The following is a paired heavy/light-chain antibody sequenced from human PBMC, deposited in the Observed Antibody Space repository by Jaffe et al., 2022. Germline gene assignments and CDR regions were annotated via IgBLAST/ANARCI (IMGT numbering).Heavy chain of an antibody. Sequence: QVQLVQSGAEVKKPGASVKVSCKASGYTFTSYGISWVRQAPGQGLEWMGWISAYNGNTNYAQKLQGRVTMTTDTSTSTAYMELRSLRSDDTAVYYCARNSITMVQGVIITDYFPDYWGQGTLVTVSS. V-gene: IGHV1-18*01. J-gene: IGHJ4*02. D-gene: IGHD3-10*01. CDR1: GYTFTSYG. CDR3: ARNSITMVQGVIITDYFPDY. CDR2: ISAYNGNT.
Light chain of an antibody. V-gene: IGLV3-10*01. CDR1: ALPKKY. Sequence: SYELTQPPSVSVSPGQTARITCSGDALPKKYAYWYQQKSGQAPVLVIYEDSKRPSGIPERFSGSSSGTMATLTISGAQVEDEADYYCYSTDSSGNHRGVFGTGTKVTVL. CDR2: EDS. CDR3: YSTDSSGNHRGV. J-gene: IGLJ1*01.